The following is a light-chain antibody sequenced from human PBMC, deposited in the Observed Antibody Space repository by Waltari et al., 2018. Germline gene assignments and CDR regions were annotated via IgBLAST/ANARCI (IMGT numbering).Light chain of an antibody. J-gene: IGLJ3*02. Sequence: QSVLTPPPSASGTPGQRVTVSCSGSTSTIGRHSVNWYQQLPGTAPKLLIYNNNERPSGVPDRFSGSKSGTSASLAISGLQSEDEADYYCAAWDDSLNGWVFGGGTKVTVL. CDR1: TSTIGRHS. CDR2: NNN. CDR3: AAWDDSLNGWV. V-gene: IGLV1-44*01.